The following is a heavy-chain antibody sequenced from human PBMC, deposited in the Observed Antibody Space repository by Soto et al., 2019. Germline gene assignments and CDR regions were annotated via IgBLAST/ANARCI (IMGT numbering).Heavy chain of an antibody. J-gene: IGHJ3*02. CDR2: INPATGAA. CDR1: GYPVTAYY. Sequence: QLHLVQSGAVVKKPGASVTVSCSASGYPVTAYYMHWVRPAPGRGLVWMGGINPATGAAKYTQTLPGSVTMNRDTPTRTVFTELSGTTSEDTAGFYCARGGGVGVAGSAAFDMWGQGTLVTVSS. V-gene: IGHV1-2*02. CDR3: ARGGGVGVAGSAAFDM. D-gene: IGHD3-3*01.